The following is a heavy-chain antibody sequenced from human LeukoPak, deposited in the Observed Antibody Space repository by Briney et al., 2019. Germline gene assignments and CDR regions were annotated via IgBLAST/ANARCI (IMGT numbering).Heavy chain of an antibody. D-gene: IGHD1-26*01. Sequence: PSETLSLTCSVSNGAVKNYYWTWIRQPPGQGLEWIGSFLYSGTTTYRASLDSRLIISVDNSKNTVSLRLFSVTAADTAVYYCATLVYSGSRYHFDTWGQGTLVTVTS. V-gene: IGHV4-59*02. CDR2: FLYSGTT. J-gene: IGHJ4*02. CDR1: NGAVKNYY. CDR3: ATLVYSGSRYHFDT.